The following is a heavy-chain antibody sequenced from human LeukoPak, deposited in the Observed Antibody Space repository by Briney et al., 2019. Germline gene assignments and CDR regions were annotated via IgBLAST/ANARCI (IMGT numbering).Heavy chain of an antibody. CDR2: IYSGGST. D-gene: IGHD6-6*01. J-gene: IGHJ4*02. V-gene: IGHV3-53*01. CDR3: ARRYSSSRGYFDY. CDR1: GFTVSSNY. Sequence: PGGSLRLSCAASGFTVSSNYMSWVRQAPGKGLEWVSVIYSGGSTYYADSVKGRFTISRDNSKNTLYLQMNSLRAEDTAVYYCARRYSSSRGYFDYWGQGTLVTVSS.